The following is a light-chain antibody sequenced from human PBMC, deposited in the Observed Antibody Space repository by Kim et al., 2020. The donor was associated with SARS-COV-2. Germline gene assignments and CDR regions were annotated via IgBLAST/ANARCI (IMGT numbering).Light chain of an antibody. Sequence: SVSPGQTARITCSGDKLGDKYACWYQQKPGQSPVLVIYQDSKRPSGIPERFSGSNSGNTATLTISGTQAMDEADYYCQAWDSSTAVFGGGTKLT. CDR3: QAWDSSTAV. J-gene: IGLJ2*01. CDR1: KLGDKY. CDR2: QDS. V-gene: IGLV3-1*01.